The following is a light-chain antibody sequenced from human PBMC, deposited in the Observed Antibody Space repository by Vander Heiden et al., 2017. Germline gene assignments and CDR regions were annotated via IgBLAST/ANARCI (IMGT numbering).Light chain of an antibody. CDR2: DAS. Sequence: AIQLNQSPSSLSASVGDRVTITCRASQGISSGLAWYKQKPGKAPDLLIYDASSLESGVPSRFSGSGSGTDFTLTISSLQPEDFATYFCQQFDNYPWTFGQGTKVESK. CDR3: QQFDNYPWT. CDR1: QGISSG. V-gene: IGKV1D-13*01. J-gene: IGKJ1*01.